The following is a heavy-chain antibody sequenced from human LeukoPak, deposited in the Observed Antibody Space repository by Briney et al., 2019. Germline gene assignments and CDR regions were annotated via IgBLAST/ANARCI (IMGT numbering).Heavy chain of an antibody. Sequence: SQTLSLTCTVSGGSISSGGYYWSWTRQHPGKGLEWIGYIYYSGSTHYNPSLKSRVTISVDTSKNQFSLKLSSVTAADTAVYYCARDVCSGGSCYRRSFDPWGQGTLVTVSS. CDR1: GGSISSGGYY. CDR2: IYYSGST. V-gene: IGHV4-31*03. CDR3: ARDVCSGGSCYRRSFDP. J-gene: IGHJ5*02. D-gene: IGHD2-15*01.